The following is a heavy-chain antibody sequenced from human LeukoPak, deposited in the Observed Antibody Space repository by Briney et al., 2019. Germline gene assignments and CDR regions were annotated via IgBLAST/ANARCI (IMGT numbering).Heavy chain of an antibody. Sequence: GGSLRLSCAASGFTFSSYAMSWVRQAPGKGLEWVSAISGSGGSPYYADSVKVRFIISRDNSKNTLYLQMNSLRAEDTAVYYCARGSIAAADYYFDYWGQGTLVTVSS. CDR3: ARGSIAAADYYFDY. D-gene: IGHD6-13*01. CDR1: GFTFSSYA. V-gene: IGHV3-23*01. CDR2: ISGSGGSP. J-gene: IGHJ4*02.